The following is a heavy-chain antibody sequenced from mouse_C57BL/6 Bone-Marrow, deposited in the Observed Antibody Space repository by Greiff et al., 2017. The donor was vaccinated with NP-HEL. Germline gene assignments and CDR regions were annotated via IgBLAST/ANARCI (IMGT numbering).Heavy chain of an antibody. CDR3: ARDYGFYAMDY. Sequence: QVQLQQSGAELVRPGSSVKLSCKASGYTFTSYWMDWVKQRPGQGLEWIGNNYPSDSETHYNQQFKDKATLTVDKSSSTAYMQLSSLTSEDSAVYYGARDYGFYAMDYWGQGTSVTVSS. CDR1: GYTFTSYW. D-gene: IGHD1-1*01. CDR2: NYPSDSET. J-gene: IGHJ4*01. V-gene: IGHV1-61*01.